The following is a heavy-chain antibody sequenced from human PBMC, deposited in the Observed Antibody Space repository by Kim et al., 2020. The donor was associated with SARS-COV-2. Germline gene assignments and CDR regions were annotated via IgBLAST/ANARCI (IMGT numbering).Heavy chain of an antibody. Sequence: GGSLRLSCAVSGFTLSSYTMSWVRQAPGKGLEWVSSLSGSDGNTYFADSVEGRFTISRDNSKNTLYPQMNSLRAEDTAVYYCAKGGDPYYYSCDYWGQGALVTVSS. J-gene: IGHJ4*02. V-gene: IGHV3-23*01. CDR3: AKGGDPYYYSCDY. D-gene: IGHD1-26*01. CDR2: LSGSDGNT. CDR1: GFTLSSYT.